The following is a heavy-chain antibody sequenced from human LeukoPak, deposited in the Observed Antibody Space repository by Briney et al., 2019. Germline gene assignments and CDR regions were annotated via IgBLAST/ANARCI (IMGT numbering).Heavy chain of an antibody. Sequence: ASVKVSCKASGYTFTSYGISWVRQAPGQGLEWMGWISAYNGNTNYAQKFQGRVTMTRDTSISTAYMELSRLRSDDTAVYYCAREWRGYGDYGYWGQGTLVTVSS. CDR3: AREWRGYGDYGY. J-gene: IGHJ4*02. V-gene: IGHV1-18*01. CDR1: GYTFTSYG. CDR2: ISAYNGNT. D-gene: IGHD4-17*01.